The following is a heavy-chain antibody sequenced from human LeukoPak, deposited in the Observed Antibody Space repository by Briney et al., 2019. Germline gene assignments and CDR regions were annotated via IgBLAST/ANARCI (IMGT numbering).Heavy chain of an antibody. CDR3: ARGSGEKKKPGANQDSSSWLNY. CDR1: GYTFTSYD. J-gene: IGHJ4*02. V-gene: IGHV1-8*03. CDR2: MNPNSGNT. D-gene: IGHD6-13*01. Sequence: ASVKVSCKASGYTFTSYDINWVRQATGQGLEWMGWMNPNSGNTGYAQKFQGRVTITRNTSISTAYMELSSLRSEDTAVYYCARGSGEKKKPGANQDSSSWLNYWGQGTLVTVSS.